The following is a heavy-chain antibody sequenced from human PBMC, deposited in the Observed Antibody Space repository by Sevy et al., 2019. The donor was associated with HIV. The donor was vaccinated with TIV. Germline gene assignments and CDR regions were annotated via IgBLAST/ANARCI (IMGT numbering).Heavy chain of an antibody. CDR1: GFNFSSYW. V-gene: IGHV3-74*01. D-gene: IGHD4-17*01. J-gene: IGHJ6*02. CDR2: ISSDGSIT. CDR3: ARAESVSTRNAMDV. Sequence: GGSLRLSCAASGFNFSSYWMHWVRQAPGKGLVRVSRISSDGSITNYADSVKGRFTFSRDNAKNTVYLQMNSLRVEDTALYYCARAESVSTRNAMDVWGQGTTVTVSS.